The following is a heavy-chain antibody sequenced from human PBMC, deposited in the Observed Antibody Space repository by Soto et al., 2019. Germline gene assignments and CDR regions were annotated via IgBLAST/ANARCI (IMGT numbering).Heavy chain of an antibody. CDR1: GFTFTGYA. J-gene: IGHJ4*02. V-gene: IGHV3-23*01. D-gene: IGHD2-2*01. CDR2: ISGNGGTT. Sequence: GGSLRLSCAASGFTFTGYAMTWVRQAPGKGLEWVSNISGNGGTTNYADSVKGRFTISRDNFKNMLYLQMNSLRADDTAVYYCARPLCTTTGCQLFDIWGPGSLVTVSS. CDR3: ARPLCTTTGCQLFDI.